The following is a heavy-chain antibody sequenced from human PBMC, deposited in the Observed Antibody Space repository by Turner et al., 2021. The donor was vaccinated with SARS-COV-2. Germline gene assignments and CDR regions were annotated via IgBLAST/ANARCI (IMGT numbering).Heavy chain of an antibody. V-gene: IGHV1-2*02. CDR1: GYTFLGYY. CDR3: ARGPRGYDFWSGYPNWFDP. D-gene: IGHD3-3*01. Sequence: QVQLVQSGAEVTKPGASVKVSCKASGYTFLGYYIHWVRHAPGQGLEWMGWINPNSGGTNYAQRFQGRVTMTSDTSISTAYMELSRLRSDDTAVYYCARGPRGYDFWSGYPNWFDPWGQGTLVTVSS. J-gene: IGHJ5*02. CDR2: INPNSGGT.